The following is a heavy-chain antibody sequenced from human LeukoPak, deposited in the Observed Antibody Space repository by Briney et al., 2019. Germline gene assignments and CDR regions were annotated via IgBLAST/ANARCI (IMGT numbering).Heavy chain of an antibody. CDR1: GGSISSSSYY. D-gene: IGHD3-10*01. CDR2: IYYSGST. J-gene: IGHJ5*02. V-gene: IGHV4-39*01. CDR3: ARGGLTYYYGSGSYHWFDP. Sequence: PSETLSLTCTVSGGSISSSSYYWGWIRQPPGKGLEWIGSIYYSGSTYYNPSLKSRVTISVDTSKNQFSLKLSSVTAADTAMYYCARGGLTYYYGSGSYHWFDPWGQGTLVTVSS.